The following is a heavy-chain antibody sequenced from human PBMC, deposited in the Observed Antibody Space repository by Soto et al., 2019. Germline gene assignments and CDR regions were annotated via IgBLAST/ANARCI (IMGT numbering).Heavy chain of an antibody. CDR3: VRDGSKSLRDWFDP. CDR1: GGSISKFY. J-gene: IGHJ5*02. CDR2: VYATGTT. V-gene: IGHV4-4*07. Sequence: SETLSLTCIVSGGSISKFYLAWIRKTAGNGLEWMGRVYATGTTDYNPSLRSRVAMSVDISKKTFSLRLRSVTGADSGVYYCVRDGSKSLRDWFDPWGQGILVTVSS.